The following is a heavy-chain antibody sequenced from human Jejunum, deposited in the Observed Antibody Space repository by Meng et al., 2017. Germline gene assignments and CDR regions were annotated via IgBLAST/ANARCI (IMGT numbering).Heavy chain of an antibody. CDR3: AREVATRPHDF. V-gene: IGHV3-23*01. CDR2: MSGRGGGT. J-gene: IGHJ4*02. Sequence: GESLKISCAASGFTFKIYAMSWVRQAPGKGLEWVSGMSGRGGGTYYADSVEGRFTISRDNSKNTLYLQMNCLRADDTALYYCAREVATRPHDFWGQGTLVTVSS. CDR1: GFTFKIYA. D-gene: IGHD5-24*01.